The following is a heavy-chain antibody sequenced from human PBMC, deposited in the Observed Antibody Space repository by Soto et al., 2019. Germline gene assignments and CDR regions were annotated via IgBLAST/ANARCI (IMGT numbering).Heavy chain of an antibody. D-gene: IGHD4-17*01. V-gene: IGHV3-21*01. CDR1: GFPFSTYA. CDR3: ARGRLRSPEYYYMDV. CDR2: ISSSSSYI. Sequence: GGSLRLSCAASGFPFSTYAMHWVRQATGKGLEWVSSISSSSSYIYYADSVKGRFTISRDNAKNSLYLQMNSLRAEDTAVYYCARGRLRSPEYYYMDVWGKGTTVTVSS. J-gene: IGHJ6*03.